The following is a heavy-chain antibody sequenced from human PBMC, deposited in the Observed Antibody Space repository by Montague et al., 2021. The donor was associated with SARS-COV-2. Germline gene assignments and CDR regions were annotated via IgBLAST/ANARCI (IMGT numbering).Heavy chain of an antibody. CDR1: GGSISSSSHY. V-gene: IGHV4-39*01. Sequence: SETLSLTCTVSGGSISSSSHYWGWIRQPPGKGLEWIGSIYYSGSTXYKPSLKSRVTISVDTSKNQFSLKLSSVTAADTAVYYCARHVIREGNEVVVALNWFDPWGQGTLVTVSS. J-gene: IGHJ5*02. D-gene: IGHD2-15*01. CDR3: ARHVIREGNEVVVALNWFDP. CDR2: IYYSGST.